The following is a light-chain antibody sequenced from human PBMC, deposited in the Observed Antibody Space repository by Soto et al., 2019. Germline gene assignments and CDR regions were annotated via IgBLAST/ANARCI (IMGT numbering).Light chain of an antibody. CDR2: SNN. J-gene: IGLJ2*01. CDR3: AAWDDSLNGVF. V-gene: IGLV1-44*01. Sequence: QSVLTQPPSVSGTPGQTVTISCSGSRSNIGSNTVDWYQQLPGTAPKLLIYSNNQRPSGVPDRFSGSKSGPSASLAISGLQSEDEADYYCAAWDDSLNGVFFGGGTKLTVL. CDR1: RSNIGSNT.